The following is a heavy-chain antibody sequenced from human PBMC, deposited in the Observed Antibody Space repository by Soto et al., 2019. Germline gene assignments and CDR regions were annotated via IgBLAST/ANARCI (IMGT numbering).Heavy chain of an antibody. J-gene: IGHJ5*02. CDR2: IIPIFGTA. V-gene: IGHV1-69*06. D-gene: IGHD2-21*02. CDR1: GGTFSSYA. CDR3: AREKDDFNWFDP. Sequence: SVKVSFKASGGTFSSYAISWVRQAPGQGLEWMGGIIPIFGTANYAQKFQGRVTITADKSTSTAYMELSSLRSEDTAVYYCAREKDDFNWFDPWGQGTLVTVSS.